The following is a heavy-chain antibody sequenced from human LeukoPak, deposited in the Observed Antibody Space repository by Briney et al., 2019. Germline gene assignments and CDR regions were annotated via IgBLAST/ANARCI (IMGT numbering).Heavy chain of an antibody. J-gene: IGHJ5*02. Sequence: GGSLRPSCEPPELTARGNNISGVRRAPGRGRGWVSAIYSGGSTYYADSVKGRFTISRDNSKNTLYLQMNSLRAEDTAVYYCAVEWPRDNWFDPWGQGTLVTVSS. CDR2: IYSGGST. V-gene: IGHV3-66*02. D-gene: IGHD3-3*01. CDR1: ELTARGNN. CDR3: AVEWPRDNWFDP.